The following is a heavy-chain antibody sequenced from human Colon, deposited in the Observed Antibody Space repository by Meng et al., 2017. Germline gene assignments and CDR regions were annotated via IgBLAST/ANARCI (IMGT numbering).Heavy chain of an antibody. CDR1: GGSISSGDYY. V-gene: IGHV4-30-4*01. D-gene: IGHD4-17*01. CDR2: IYYSGST. Sequence: EQRHESGPGLGHPSQTLSLTCTVPGGSISSGDYYWSWIRQPPGKGLEWIGYIYYSGSTYSNASLKSRVTISIDRSKNQFSLKLSSVTAADTAVYYCARDRKHYGERGWFDPWGQGTLVTVSS. J-gene: IGHJ5*02. CDR3: ARDRKHYGERGWFDP.